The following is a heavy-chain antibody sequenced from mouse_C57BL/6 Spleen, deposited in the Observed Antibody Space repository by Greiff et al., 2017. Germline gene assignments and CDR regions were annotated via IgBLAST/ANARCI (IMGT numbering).Heavy chain of an antibody. CDR2: INPSTGGT. Sequence: VQLQQSGPELVKPGASVKISCKASGYSFTGYYMNWVKQSPEKSLEWIGEINPSTGGTTYNQKFKAKATLTVDKSSSTTYMQLKSLTSEDSAVCYCARRGSYDGYYLGAMDYWGQGTSVTGSS. CDR3: ARRGSYDGYYLGAMDY. J-gene: IGHJ4*01. V-gene: IGHV1-42*01. CDR1: GYSFTGYY. D-gene: IGHD2-3*01.